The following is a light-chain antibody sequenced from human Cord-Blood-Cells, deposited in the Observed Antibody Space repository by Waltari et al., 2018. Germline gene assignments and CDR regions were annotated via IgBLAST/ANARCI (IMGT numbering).Light chain of an antibody. CDR3: QQSYSTLLFT. J-gene: IGKJ3*01. CDR2: AAP. Sequence: IQMTQSPYSLSAPVGDRVTITWRASQRISSSLNWYQQQPGKAPKLLIYAAPRLQSGVPSRFSGGGSETDFTLTISSLQPEDFATYYCQQSYSTLLFTFGPGTKVDIK. V-gene: IGKV1-39*01. CDR1: QRISSS.